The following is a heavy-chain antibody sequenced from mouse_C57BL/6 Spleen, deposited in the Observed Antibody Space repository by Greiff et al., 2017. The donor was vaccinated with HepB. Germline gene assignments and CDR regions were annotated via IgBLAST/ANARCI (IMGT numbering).Heavy chain of an antibody. CDR1: GYTFTDYY. J-gene: IGHJ4*01. V-gene: IGHV1-76*01. CDR3: ARDSHAMDY. CDR2: IYPGSGNT. Sequence: QVQLQQSGAELVRPGASVKLSCKASGYTFTDYYINWVKQRPGQGLEWIARIYPGSGNTYYNEKFKGKATLTAEKSSSTAYMQLSSLTSEDSAVYFCARDSHAMDYWGQGTSVTVSS.